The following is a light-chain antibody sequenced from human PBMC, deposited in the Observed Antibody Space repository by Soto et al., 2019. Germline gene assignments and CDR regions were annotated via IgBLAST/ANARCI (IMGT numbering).Light chain of an antibody. CDR1: QGIRNV. CDR2: AAS. J-gene: IGKJ1*01. V-gene: IGKV1-17*01. CDR3: LQYNTYPWT. Sequence: DIQMTQSPSSLSASVGDRVTITCRASQGIRNVLDWFQQKPAKAPERLIYAASGLQSGVPSRLSGGGSVTEFTLTISSLQAEDFATYYCLQYNTYPWTFGQETKVEIK.